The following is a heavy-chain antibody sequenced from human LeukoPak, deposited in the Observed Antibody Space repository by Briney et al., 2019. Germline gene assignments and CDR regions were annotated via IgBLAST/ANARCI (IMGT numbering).Heavy chain of an antibody. CDR2: INHSGST. CDR3: TRCRYTYGCFDS. CDR1: GFTFSGSA. V-gene: IGHV4-34*01. Sequence: GSLRLSCASTGFTFSGSAMLWVREASGKELEWVGEINHSGSTSYNPSLKSRVTISVDASKSQFSLKLNSVTAADKAVYYCTRCRYTYGCFDSWGQGTLITVSS. D-gene: IGHD5-18*01. J-gene: IGHJ4*02.